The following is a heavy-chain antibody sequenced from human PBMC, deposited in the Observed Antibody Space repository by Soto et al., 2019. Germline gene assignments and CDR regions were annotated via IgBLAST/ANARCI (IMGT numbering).Heavy chain of an antibody. CDR1: GFTFSSYG. CDR2: ISYDGSNK. V-gene: IGHV3-30*18. CDR3: AKDPRYGSGSYEGLFDY. J-gene: IGHJ4*02. D-gene: IGHD3-10*01. Sequence: QVQLVESGGGVVQPGRSLRLSCAASGFTFSSYGMHWVCQAPGKGLEWVAVISYDGSNKYYADSVKGRFTISRDNSKNTLYLQMNSLRAEDTAVYYCAKDPRYGSGSYEGLFDYWGQGTLVTVSS.